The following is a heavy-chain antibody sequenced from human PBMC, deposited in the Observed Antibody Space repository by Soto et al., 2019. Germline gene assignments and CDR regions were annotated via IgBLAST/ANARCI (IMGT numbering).Heavy chain of an antibody. CDR3: ARQVATYYYDSSGYYFDY. V-gene: IGHV5-51*01. J-gene: IGHJ4*02. CDR2: IYPGDSDT. D-gene: IGHD3-22*01. CDR1: GYSFTSYW. Sequence: GESLKISCKGSGYSFTSYWIGWVRQMPGKGLEWMGIIYPGDSDTRYSPSFQGQVTISADKSISTAYLQWSSLKASDTAMYYCARQVATYYYDSSGYYFDYWGQGTLVTVSS.